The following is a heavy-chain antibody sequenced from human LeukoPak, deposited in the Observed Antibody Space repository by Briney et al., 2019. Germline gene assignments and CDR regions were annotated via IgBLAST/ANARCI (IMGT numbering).Heavy chain of an antibody. CDR1: GGSFSGYY. CDR2: INHSGST. CDR3: ARHSGSYYRVGYFDY. V-gene: IGHV4-34*01. Sequence: PSETLSLTCAVYGGSFSGYYWSWIRQPPGKGLEWIGEINHSGSTNYNPSLKSRVTISVDTSKNQFSLKLSSVTAADTAVYYCARHSGSYYRVGYFDYWGQGTLVTVSS. D-gene: IGHD1-26*01. J-gene: IGHJ4*02.